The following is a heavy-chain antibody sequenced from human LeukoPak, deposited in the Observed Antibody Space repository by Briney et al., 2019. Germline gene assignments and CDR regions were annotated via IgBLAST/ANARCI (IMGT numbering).Heavy chain of an antibody. CDR3: AKVRSYYYGSGSPGDY. J-gene: IGHJ4*02. CDR1: GFTFSSYS. V-gene: IGHV3-21*04. D-gene: IGHD3-10*01. CDR2: ISSSSSYI. Sequence: GGSVRLSCAASGFTFSSYSMNWVRQAPGKGLEWVSSISSSSSYIYYADSVKGRFIISRDNAKNSLYLQMNSLRAEDTAVYYCAKVRSYYYGSGSPGDYWGQGTLVTVSS.